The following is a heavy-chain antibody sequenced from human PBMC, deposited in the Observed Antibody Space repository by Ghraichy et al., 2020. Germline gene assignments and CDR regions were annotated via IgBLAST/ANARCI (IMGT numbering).Heavy chain of an antibody. D-gene: IGHD1-26*01. Sequence: GGSLRLSCAASGFTFSSYAMHWVRQAPGKGLEWVAVISYDGSNKYYADSVKGRFTISRDNSKNTLYLQMNSLRAEDTAVYYCARVGTKWELHGGLDYWGQGTLVTVSS. V-gene: IGHV3-30-3*01. CDR3: ARVGTKWELHGGLDY. J-gene: IGHJ4*02. CDR2: ISYDGSNK. CDR1: GFTFSSYA.